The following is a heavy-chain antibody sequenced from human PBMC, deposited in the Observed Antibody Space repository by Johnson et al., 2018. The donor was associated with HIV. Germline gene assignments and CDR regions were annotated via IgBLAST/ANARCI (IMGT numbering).Heavy chain of an antibody. Sequence: VQLVESGGGLVQSGGSLRLSCAASGFTFDDYGMSWVRQAPGKGLEWVSGINWRGGSTAYADYVKGRFTISRDNAKNSLYLQMNSLRAEDTALYYCARVAAAAGRMTDAFDIRGQGTMVSVSS. CDR3: ARVAAAAGRMTDAFDI. CDR1: GFTFDDYG. V-gene: IGHV3-20*04. J-gene: IGHJ3*02. D-gene: IGHD6-13*01. CDR2: INWRGGST.